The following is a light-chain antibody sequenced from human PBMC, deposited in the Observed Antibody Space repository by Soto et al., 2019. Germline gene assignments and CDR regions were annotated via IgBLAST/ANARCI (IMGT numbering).Light chain of an antibody. J-gene: IGKJ4*01. V-gene: IGKV3-11*01. CDR1: QSVSSY. CDR3: QQRSNWPFT. CDR2: DAS. Sequence: EIVLTQSPATLSLSPGERATLSCRASQSVSSYLAWYQQKPGQAPRLLIYDASNRATGIPARFSGSGSGTDCTLTISILEPEDFAVYYCQQRSNWPFTFGGGTKVEIK.